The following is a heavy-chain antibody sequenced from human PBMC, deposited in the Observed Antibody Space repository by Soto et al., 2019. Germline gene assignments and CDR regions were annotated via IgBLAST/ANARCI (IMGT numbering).Heavy chain of an antibody. CDR2: ISYDGSNK. Sequence: PGESLKISCAASGFTFSSYAMHWVRQAPGKGLEWVAVISYDGSNKYYADSVKGRFTISRDNSKNTLYLQMNSLRAEDTAVYYCAKGFGNSWAFDYWGQGTLVTVSS. D-gene: IGHD1-7*01. J-gene: IGHJ4*02. CDR1: GFTFSSYA. V-gene: IGHV3-30-3*01. CDR3: AKGFGNSWAFDY.